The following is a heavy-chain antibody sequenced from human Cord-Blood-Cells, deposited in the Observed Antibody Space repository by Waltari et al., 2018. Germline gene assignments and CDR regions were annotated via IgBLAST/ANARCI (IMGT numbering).Heavy chain of an antibody. CDR3: AKASSGFDY. CDR2: ISGSGGST. CDR1: GFTLSSYA. V-gene: IGHV3-23*01. Sequence: EVQLLEAGGGLVQPGRSLRLPRSASGFTLSSYALSWVRQAPGKGLEWVSAISGSGGSTYYADSVKGRFTISRDNSKNTLYLQMNSLRAEDTAVYYCAKASSGFDYWGQGTLVTVSS. D-gene: IGHD6-19*01. J-gene: IGHJ4*02.